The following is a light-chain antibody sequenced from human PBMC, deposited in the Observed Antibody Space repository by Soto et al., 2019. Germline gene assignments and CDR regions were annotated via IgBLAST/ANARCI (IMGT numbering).Light chain of an antibody. V-gene: IGLV2-14*03. J-gene: IGLJ2*01. CDR1: SSDVGGYSY. CDR3: GSYTTSATVV. Sequence: QSVLTQPASVSGSPGQSITISCTGTSSDVGGYSYVSWYQQHPGKAPELMIYDVSDRPSGVSSRFSGSKSGNTASLTISGLQAEDEADYYCGSYTTSATVVFGGGTKLTVL. CDR2: DVS.